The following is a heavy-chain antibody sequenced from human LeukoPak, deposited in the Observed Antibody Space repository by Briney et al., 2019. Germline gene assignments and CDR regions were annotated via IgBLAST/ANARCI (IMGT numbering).Heavy chain of an antibody. V-gene: IGHV3-7*04. CDR1: GVTFSDFW. CDR3: ARGDAFSGDH. J-gene: IGHJ4*02. CDR2: IHPEGNEK. Sequence: GGSLRLSCAVSGVTFSDFWMSWVRQAPGRGLEGVANIHPEGNEKYHVESVKGRFTISRDNSKNSLFLQMNGLSVEDTAVYYCARGDAFSGDHWGQGTLVTVSS.